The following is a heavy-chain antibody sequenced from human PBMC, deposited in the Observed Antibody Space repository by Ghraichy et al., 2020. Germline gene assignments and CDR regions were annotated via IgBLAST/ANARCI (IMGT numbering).Heavy chain of an antibody. CDR1: GYSFNSYW. CDR2: IYPADSDT. D-gene: IGHD3-22*01. Sequence: GESLNISCKASGYSFNSYWIAWVRQMPGKGLEWMGMIYPADSDTRYSPSFQGQVTISADRSTSTAYLQWSSLKASDTAMYYCARHPNYYDSSGYHEPTYFDYWGQGTLVTVSS. J-gene: IGHJ4*02. V-gene: IGHV5-51*01. CDR3: ARHPNYYDSSGYHEPTYFDY.